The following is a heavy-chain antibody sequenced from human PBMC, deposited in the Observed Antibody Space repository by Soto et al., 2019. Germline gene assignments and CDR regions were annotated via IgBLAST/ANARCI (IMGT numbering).Heavy chain of an antibody. D-gene: IGHD5-18*01. J-gene: IGHJ5*02. Sequence: GGSLRLSCAASGFTFSDYDISWIRQAPGKGLEWVSYISSSGSTIYYADSVKGRFTISRDNAKNSLYLQMNSLRAEDTAVYYSARGNGARWIQFLGFRWFDPWGQGTLVPFSP. CDR3: ARGNGARWIQFLGFRWFDP. V-gene: IGHV3-11*01. CDR1: GFTFSDYD. CDR2: ISSSGSTI.